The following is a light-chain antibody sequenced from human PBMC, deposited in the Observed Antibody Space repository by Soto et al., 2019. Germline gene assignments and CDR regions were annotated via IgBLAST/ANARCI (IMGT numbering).Light chain of an antibody. CDR3: QSYDTNLSAWV. CDR1: SSNIGAGYD. J-gene: IGLJ3*02. Sequence: QSVLTQPPSVSGAPGQRVTISCTGSSSNIGAGYDVHWYQHLPGTAPKLLIYGNNNWPSGVPDRFSGSTSGTSASLAITGLQAEDEADYYCQSYDTNLSAWVFGGGTKLTVL. CDR2: GNN. V-gene: IGLV1-40*01.